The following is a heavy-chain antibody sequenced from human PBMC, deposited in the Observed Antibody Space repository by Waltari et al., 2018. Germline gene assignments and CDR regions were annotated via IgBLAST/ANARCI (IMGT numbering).Heavy chain of an antibody. D-gene: IGHD3-22*01. CDR1: GFTFNNYA. J-gene: IGHJ4*02. Sequence: PGGSLRLSCAASGFTFNNYAMNWVRQAPGKGLEWVSIVSGSGDTTYYADFVKGRFTISRDNSKNTLYLQMNSLRAEDTAVFYCAKGVHYDTSVDWYFDYWGQGTLVTVSS. V-gene: IGHV3-23*01. CDR3: AKGVHYDTSVDWYFDY. CDR2: VSGSGDTT.